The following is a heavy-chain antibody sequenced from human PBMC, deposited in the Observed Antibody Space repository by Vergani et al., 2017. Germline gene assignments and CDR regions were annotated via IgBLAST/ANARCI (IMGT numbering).Heavy chain of an antibody. D-gene: IGHD5-18*01. CDR2: ISSSGSTI. V-gene: IGHV3-11*01. CDR3: AELYGDDGYSPF. CDR1: GFTFSDYY. J-gene: IGHJ4*02. Sequence: VQLVESGGGLVKPGGSLRLSCAASGFTFSDYYMSWIRQAPGKGLEWVSYISSSGSTIYYADSVKGRFTISRDDSKNTLYLQMSSLRVEDTAIYYCAELYGDDGYSPFWGQGTLVTVSS.